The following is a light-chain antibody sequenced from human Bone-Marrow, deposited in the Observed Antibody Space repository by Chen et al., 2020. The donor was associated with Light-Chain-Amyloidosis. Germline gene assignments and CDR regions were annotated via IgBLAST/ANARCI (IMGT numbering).Light chain of an antibody. CDR3: QQYYDWPT. V-gene: IGKV3-15*01. CDR1: QNVNNH. CDR2: GAS. J-gene: IGKJ3*01. Sequence: EIVMTQSPITLSVSPGEKATLSCRASQNVNNHLAWYQQRPGQTPRLLIYGASTRAPATPTRISGSGSGTEFTLTISSLKSEDVAVYYCQQYYDWPTFGPGTKVHI.